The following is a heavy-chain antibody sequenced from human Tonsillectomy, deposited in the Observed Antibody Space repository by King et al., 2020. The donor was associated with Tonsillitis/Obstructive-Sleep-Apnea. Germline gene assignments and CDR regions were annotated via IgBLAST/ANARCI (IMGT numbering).Heavy chain of an antibody. CDR1: GFTFSSYG. CDR3: ARSLTAVPSFDY. Sequence: QLVQSGGGVVQPGRSLRLSCAASGFTFSSYGMHWVRQAPGKGLEWVAVIWYDGSNKYYADSVKGRFTISRDNSKNTLYLQMNSLRAEDTAVYYCARSLTAVPSFDYWGQGTLVTVSS. D-gene: IGHD2-2*01. J-gene: IGHJ4*02. CDR2: IWYDGSNK. V-gene: IGHV3-33*01.